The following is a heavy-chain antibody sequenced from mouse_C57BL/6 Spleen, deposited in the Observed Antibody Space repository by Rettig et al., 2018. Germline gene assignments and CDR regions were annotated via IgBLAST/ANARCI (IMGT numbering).Heavy chain of an antibody. D-gene: IGHD2-5*01. J-gene: IGHJ4*01. Sequence: EVQLQQSGAELVKPGASVKLSCTASGFNIKDYYMHWVKRRTEQGLEWIGRIDPEDGETKYAPKFQGKANITADTASNTGYLQLSSLTSEDTAVYYCARGYSNLYYAMDYWGQGTSVTVSS. V-gene: IGHV14-2*01. CDR1: GFNIKDYY. CDR3: ARGYSNLYYAMDY. CDR2: IDPEDGET.